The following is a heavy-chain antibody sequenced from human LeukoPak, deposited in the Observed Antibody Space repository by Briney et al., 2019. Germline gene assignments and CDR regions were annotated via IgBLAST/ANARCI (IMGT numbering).Heavy chain of an antibody. CDR3: ARDTVEYYGSEYINWFDP. V-gene: IGHV1-18*01. D-gene: IGHD3-10*01. J-gene: IGHJ5*02. Sequence: ASVKVSCKASGYTFSNYGITWVRQAPGQGLEWMGWISAYNGKTNYAQKLQGRVTMTTDTSTNTAYMELRSLRSDDTAVYYCARDTVEYYGSEYINWFDPWGQGTLVTVSS. CDR1: GYTFSNYG. CDR2: ISAYNGKT.